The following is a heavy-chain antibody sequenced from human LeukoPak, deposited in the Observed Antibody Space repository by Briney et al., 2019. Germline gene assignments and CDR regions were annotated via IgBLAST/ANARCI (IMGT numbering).Heavy chain of an antibody. Sequence: GGTLTLSCAVSGFTFSSYSLNWVRQAQGQGLELDSSISSSSSYINYADSLKGRFTITTVNATNSLYLQMNSPRAEDTAVYYCARGYESGDCSFDSWGQGTLVTVSS. CDR3: ARGYESGDCSFDS. J-gene: IGHJ4*02. V-gene: IGHV3-21*01. D-gene: IGHD2-21*02. CDR2: ISSSSSYI. CDR1: GFTFSSYS.